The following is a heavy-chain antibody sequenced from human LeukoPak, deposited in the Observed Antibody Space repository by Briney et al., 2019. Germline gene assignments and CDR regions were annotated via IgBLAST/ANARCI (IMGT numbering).Heavy chain of an antibody. Sequence: PGGSLRLSCGASGFIFSSYALHWVREAPGKGLEWVAAISYDGGNTYYADSVKGRFTIPRDNSKNTLYLQMESLRAEDTAVYYCARGRYSGYDSGYFDYWGQGTLVTVSS. CDR3: ARGRYSGYDSGYFDY. D-gene: IGHD5-12*01. CDR1: GFIFSSYA. J-gene: IGHJ4*02. V-gene: IGHV3-30*04. CDR2: ISYDGGNT.